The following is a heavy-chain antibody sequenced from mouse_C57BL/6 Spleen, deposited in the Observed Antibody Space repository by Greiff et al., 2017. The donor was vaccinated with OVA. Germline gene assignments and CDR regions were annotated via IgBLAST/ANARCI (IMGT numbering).Heavy chain of an antibody. CDR2: IYPGSGNT. CDR3: ARGAEYDPRGLDY. Sequence: QVQLQQSGAELVRPGASVKLSCKASGYTFTDYYMNWVKQRPGQGLEWIARIYPGSGNTYYNEKFKGKATLTAEKSSSTAYMQLSSLTSEDSAVFVCARGAEYDPRGLDYWGQGTTLTVSS. D-gene: IGHD2-4*01. V-gene: IGHV1-76*01. CDR1: GYTFTDYY. J-gene: IGHJ2*01.